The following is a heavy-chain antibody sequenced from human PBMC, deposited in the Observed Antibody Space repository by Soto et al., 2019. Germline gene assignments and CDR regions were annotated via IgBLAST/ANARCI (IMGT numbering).Heavy chain of an antibody. J-gene: IGHJ4*02. Sequence: QVQLVESGGGVVQPGRSLRLSCAASGFTFSSYAMHWVRQAPGKGLEWVAVMSYDGSNKYYADSVKGRFTISRDNSKNTLYLQMNSLRAEDTAXYYXARXXSXXXXXXXXXHFDYWGQGTLVTVSS. CDR3: ARXXSXXXXXXXXXHFDY. V-gene: IGHV3-30-3*01. CDR2: MSYDGSNK. CDR1: GFTFSSYA.